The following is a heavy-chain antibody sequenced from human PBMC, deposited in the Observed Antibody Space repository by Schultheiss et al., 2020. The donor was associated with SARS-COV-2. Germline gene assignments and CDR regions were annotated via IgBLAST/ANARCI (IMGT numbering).Heavy chain of an antibody. CDR3: ASDVEMATIRSSAFDI. CDR1: GFTFSSYG. CDR2: ISYDGSNK. D-gene: IGHD5-24*01. V-gene: IGHV3-30*03. Sequence: GGSLRLSCAASGFTFSSYGMHWVRQAPGKGLEWVAVISYDGSNKYYADSVKGRFTISRDNSKNTLYLQMNSLRAEDTAVYYCASDVEMATIRSSAFDIWGQGTMVTVSS. J-gene: IGHJ3*02.